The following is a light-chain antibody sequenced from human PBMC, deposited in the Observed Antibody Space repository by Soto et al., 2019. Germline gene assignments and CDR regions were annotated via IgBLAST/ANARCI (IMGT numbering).Light chain of an antibody. CDR3: QHYGRSSLT. V-gene: IGKV3-20*01. CDR1: QSVSSSY. Sequence: EIVLTQSPGTLSLSPGERASLSCRASQSVSSSYLAWYQQKPGQAPRLLIYGASIGATGTPDRFSGSGAGTDFTLTISRLEPEDFAVYYCQHYGRSSLTFGGGTRWIS. J-gene: IGKJ4*01. CDR2: GAS.